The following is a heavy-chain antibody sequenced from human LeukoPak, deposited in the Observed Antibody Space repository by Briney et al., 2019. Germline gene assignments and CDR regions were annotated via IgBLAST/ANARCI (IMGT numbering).Heavy chain of an antibody. CDR3: ARVESTYGYWYFDL. Sequence: PSETLSLTCTVSGGSISSYYWSWIRQAPGKGLEWIGYIYYSGSTNYNPSLKSRVTISVDTSKNQFSLKLSSVTAADTAVYYCARVESTYGYWYFDLWGRGTLVTVSS. J-gene: IGHJ2*01. CDR2: IYYSGST. V-gene: IGHV4-59*12. CDR1: GGSISSYY. D-gene: IGHD2-8*01.